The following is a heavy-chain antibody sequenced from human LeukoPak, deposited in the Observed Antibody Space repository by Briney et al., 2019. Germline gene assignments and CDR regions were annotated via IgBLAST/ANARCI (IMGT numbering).Heavy chain of an antibody. D-gene: IGHD5-18*01. Sequence: GALVKVSCKASGYTFTSYDINWVRQATGQGLEWMGWMNPNSGNTGYAQKFQGRVTMTRNTSISTAYMELSSLRSEDTAVYYCARVGYSYGLIYYYYYMDVWGKGTTVTVSS. CDR2: MNPNSGNT. J-gene: IGHJ6*03. CDR3: ARVGYSYGLIYYYYYMDV. V-gene: IGHV1-8*01. CDR1: GYTFTSYD.